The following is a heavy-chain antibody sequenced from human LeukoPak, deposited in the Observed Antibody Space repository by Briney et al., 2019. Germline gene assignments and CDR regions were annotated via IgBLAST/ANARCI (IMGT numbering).Heavy chain of an antibody. V-gene: IGHV1-2*02. CDR1: GYTFTGYY. D-gene: IGHD3-10*01. CDR3: ARDPRRVRGYHFFDY. J-gene: IGHJ4*02. Sequence: ASVKVSCKASGYTFTGYYMHWVRQAPGQGLEWMGWINPNSGGTNYAQKFQGRVTMTRDTSISTAYMELSRLRSDDTAVYYCARDPRRVRGYHFFDYWGQGTLVTVSS. CDR2: INPNSGGT.